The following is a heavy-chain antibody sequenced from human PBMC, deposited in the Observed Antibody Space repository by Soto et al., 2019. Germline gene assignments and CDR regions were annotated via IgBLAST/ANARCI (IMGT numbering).Heavy chain of an antibody. CDR1: GGSISSGGYY. Sequence: TLSLTCTVSGGSISSGGYYWSWIRQHPGKGLEWIGYIYHSGSTYYNPSLKSRVTISVDRSKNQFSLKLSSVTAADTAVYYCARDHHGDYSSDYWGQGTLVTVSS. D-gene: IGHD2-21*02. CDR3: ARDHHGDYSSDY. V-gene: IGHV4-31*03. J-gene: IGHJ4*02. CDR2: IYHSGST.